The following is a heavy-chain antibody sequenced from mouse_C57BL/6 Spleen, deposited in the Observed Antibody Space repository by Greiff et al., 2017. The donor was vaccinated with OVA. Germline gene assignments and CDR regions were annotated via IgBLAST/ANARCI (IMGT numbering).Heavy chain of an antibody. CDR1: GFTFSDAW. Sequence: EVMLVESGGGLVQPGGSMKLSCAASGFTFSDAWMDWVRQSPEKGLELVAEIRNKANNHATYYAESVKGRFTISRDDSKSSVYLQMNSLRAEDTGIYYCTRKGYYYGSSYGWFAYWGQGTLVTVSA. V-gene: IGHV6-6*01. CDR3: TRKGYYYGSSYGWFAY. CDR2: IRNKANNHAT. J-gene: IGHJ3*01. D-gene: IGHD1-1*01.